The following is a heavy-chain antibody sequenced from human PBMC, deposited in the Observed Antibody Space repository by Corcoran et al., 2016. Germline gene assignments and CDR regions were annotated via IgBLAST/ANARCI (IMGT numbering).Heavy chain of an antibody. Sequence: QVQLVQSGAEVKKPGASVKVSCKASGYTFTGYYMHWVRQAPGQGLEWMGWINPNSGGTNYAQKFQGWVTMTRDTSISTAYMELSRLRSDDTAVYYCAREGHSSRSVRGVIIMYYFDYWGQGTLVTVSS. CDR1: GYTFTGYY. J-gene: IGHJ4*02. V-gene: IGHV1-2*04. D-gene: IGHD3-10*01. CDR2: INPNSGGT. CDR3: AREGHSSRSVRGVIIMYYFDY.